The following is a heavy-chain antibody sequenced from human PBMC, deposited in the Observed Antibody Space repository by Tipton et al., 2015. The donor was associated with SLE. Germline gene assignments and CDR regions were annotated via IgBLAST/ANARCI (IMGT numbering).Heavy chain of an antibody. J-gene: IGHJ3*02. CDR1: GYTFTSYD. Sequence: QLVQSGAEVKKPGASVKVSCKASGYTFTSYDINWVRQATGQGLEWMGWMNPNSGNTGYAQKFQGRVTMTRNTSISTAYMELSSMRSEDAAVYYCARDIAVAGEGAFDIWGQGTMVTVSS. CDR2: MNPNSGNT. CDR3: ARDIAVAGEGAFDI. V-gene: IGHV1-8*01. D-gene: IGHD6-19*01.